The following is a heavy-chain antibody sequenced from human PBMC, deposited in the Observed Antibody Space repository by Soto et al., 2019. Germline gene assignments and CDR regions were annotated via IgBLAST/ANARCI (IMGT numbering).Heavy chain of an antibody. Sequence: ASVKVSCKASGYTFTSYDINWVRQATGQGLEWMGWMNPNSGNTGYAQKFQGRVTMTRNTSISTAYMELSSLRSEDTAVYYCARCLKSVLRFLVSRYGMDVWGQGTTVTVSS. CDR3: ARCLKSVLRFLVSRYGMDV. D-gene: IGHD3-3*01. J-gene: IGHJ6*02. CDR1: GYTFTSYD. CDR2: MNPNSGNT. V-gene: IGHV1-8*01.